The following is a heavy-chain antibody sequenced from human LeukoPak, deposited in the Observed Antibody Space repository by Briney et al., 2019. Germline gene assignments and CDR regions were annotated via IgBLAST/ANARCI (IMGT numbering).Heavy chain of an antibody. CDR3: ARGVEPLAANTLAY. J-gene: IGHJ4*02. CDR1: GFTFITND. V-gene: IGHV3-53*01. D-gene: IGHD1-14*01. CDR2: LYSDGNT. Sequence: GGSLRLSCAASGFTFITNDMTWVRQAPGKGLEWVSVLYSDGNTRYADSVQGRFTISRDNSKNTLYLEMNSLSPDDTAVYYCARGVEPLAANTLAYWGQGTLVTVSS.